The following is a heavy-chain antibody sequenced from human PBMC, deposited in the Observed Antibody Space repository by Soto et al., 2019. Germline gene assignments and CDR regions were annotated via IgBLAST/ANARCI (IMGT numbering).Heavy chain of an antibody. J-gene: IGHJ4*02. Sequence: QVQLVQSGAEVKKPGSSVKVSCKASGGTFSSYTISWVRQAPGQGLAWMGRIIPILGIANYAQKFQGRVTLTAYKSTSTAYMELSSLRSEDTAVYYCARDGLGQSLLFDYWGQGTLVTVSS. D-gene: IGHD3-16*01. CDR3: ARDGLGQSLLFDY. V-gene: IGHV1-69*08. CDR2: IIPILGIA. CDR1: GGTFSSYT.